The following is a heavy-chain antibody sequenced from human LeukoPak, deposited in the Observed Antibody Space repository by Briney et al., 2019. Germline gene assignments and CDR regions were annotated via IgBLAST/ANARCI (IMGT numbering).Heavy chain of an antibody. CDR1: GFTFSSYS. CDR3: ARDPYSSGWYKDAFDI. Sequence: GGSLRLSCAASGFTFSSYSMNWVRQAPGKGLEWVSSISGSSSYIHYADSVKGRFTISRDNAQNSLFLQLNSLRAEDTAVYYCARDPYSSGWYKDAFDIWGQGTMVTVSS. J-gene: IGHJ3*02. CDR2: ISGSSSYI. D-gene: IGHD6-19*01. V-gene: IGHV3-21*01.